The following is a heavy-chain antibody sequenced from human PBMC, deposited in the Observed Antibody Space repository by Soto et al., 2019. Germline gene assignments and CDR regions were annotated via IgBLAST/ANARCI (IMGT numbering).Heavy chain of an antibody. Sequence: PSETVSLTCTFSCDSIDSAYHYWSCIRQPPGKGLEYMGYIYHTGTTYYNPSFKGRVTMSVHTARNQLSMKLTSVTAADTAVYFCARDARYCDGYGCDRAFVNWGQGTLVTVSS. V-gene: IGHV4-30-4*01. CDR2: IYHTGTT. CDR1: CDSIDSAYHY. CDR3: ARDARYCDGYGCDRAFVN. J-gene: IGHJ4*02. D-gene: IGHD2-21*01.